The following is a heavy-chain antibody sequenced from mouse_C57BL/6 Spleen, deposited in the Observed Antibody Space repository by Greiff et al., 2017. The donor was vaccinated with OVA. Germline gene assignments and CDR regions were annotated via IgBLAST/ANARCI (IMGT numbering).Heavy chain of an antibody. V-gene: IGHV1-50*01. J-gene: IGHJ3*01. CDR2: IDPSDSYT. D-gene: IGHD1-1*01. CDR1: GYTFTSYW. Sequence: QVQLQQPGAELVKPGASVKLSCKASGYTFTSYWMQWVKQRPGQGLEWIGEIDPSDSYTNYNQKFKGKATLTVDTSSSTAYMQLSSLTSEDSAVDYCAREEKSSYSWFSYWGQGTLVTVAA. CDR3: AREEKSSYSWFSY.